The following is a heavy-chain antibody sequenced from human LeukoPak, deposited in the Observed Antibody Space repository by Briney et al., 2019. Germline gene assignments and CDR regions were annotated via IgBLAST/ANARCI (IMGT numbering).Heavy chain of an antibody. CDR2: IIPIFGTA. J-gene: IGHJ5*02. V-gene: IGHV1-69*13. CDR3: ARDYDSSGYYYGPRDNWFDP. CDR1: GGTFSSYA. D-gene: IGHD3-22*01. Sequence: SVKVSCKASGGTFSSYAISWVRQAPGQGLEWMGGIIPIFGTANYAQKFQGRVTITADESTSTAYMELSSLRSEDTAAYYCARDYDSSGYYYGPRDNWFDPWGQGTLVTVSS.